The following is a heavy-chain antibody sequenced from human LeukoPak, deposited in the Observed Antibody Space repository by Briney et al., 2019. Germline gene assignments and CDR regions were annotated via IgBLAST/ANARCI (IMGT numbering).Heavy chain of an antibody. CDR3: AKEGFGRIAAAGFFDY. V-gene: IGHV3-30*18. CDR2: ISYDGSNK. D-gene: IGHD6-13*01. Sequence: TGGSLRLSCAASGFTFSSYGMHWVRQAPGKGLEWVAVISYDGSNKYYADSVKGRFTISRDNSKNTLYLQMNSLRAEDTAVYYCAKEGFGRIAAAGFFDYWGQGTLVTVSS. J-gene: IGHJ4*02. CDR1: GFTFSSYG.